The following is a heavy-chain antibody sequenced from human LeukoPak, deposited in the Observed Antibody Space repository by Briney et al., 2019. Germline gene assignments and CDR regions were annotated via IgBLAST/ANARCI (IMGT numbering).Heavy chain of an antibody. J-gene: IGHJ2*01. CDR3: ARVERPSRSWYFDL. V-gene: IGHV4-59*01. CDR2: IYYSGST. CDR1: GGSISSYY. Sequence: SETLSLTCTDSGGSISSYYWSWIRQPPGKGLEWIGYIYYSGSTNYNPSLKSRVTISVDTSKNQFSLKLSSVTAADTAVYYCARVERPSRSWYFDLWGRGTLVTVSS. D-gene: IGHD1-1*01.